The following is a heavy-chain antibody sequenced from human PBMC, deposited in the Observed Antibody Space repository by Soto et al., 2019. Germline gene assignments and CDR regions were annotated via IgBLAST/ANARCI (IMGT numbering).Heavy chain of an antibody. D-gene: IGHD3-3*01. CDR3: ARPSFYDFSTDI. J-gene: IGHJ3*02. CDR2: IYPGDSDT. CDR1: GYTFTTHW. Sequence: GESLKISCQGSGYTFTTHWIGWVRQMPGKGLEWMGIIYPGDSDTRYSPSFQGQVTISADKSISTAYLQWSSLKASDTAMYYCARPSFYDFSTDIWGQGTMVTVSS. V-gene: IGHV5-51*01.